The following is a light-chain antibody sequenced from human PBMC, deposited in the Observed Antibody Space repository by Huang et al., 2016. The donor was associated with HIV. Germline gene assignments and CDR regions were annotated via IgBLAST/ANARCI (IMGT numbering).Light chain of an antibody. Sequence: AIQMTQFPSSLSASVGDRVTITCRASQCIRNDLGWYQQKPGKAPKVVIYGASTLQSGVPSRFSGSGSGTDFTLTISSLQPEDFATYYCLHDFNYPYSFGQGTKLEIK. CDR2: GAS. CDR1: QCIRND. J-gene: IGKJ2*03. CDR3: LHDFNYPYS. V-gene: IGKV1-6*01.